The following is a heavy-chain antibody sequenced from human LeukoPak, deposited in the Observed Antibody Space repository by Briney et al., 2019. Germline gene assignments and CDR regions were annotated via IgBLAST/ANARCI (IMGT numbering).Heavy chain of an antibody. CDR2: ISYSGNT. Sequence: KSSETLSLTCTVSGGSISSYYWSWIRQPPGKGLEWIGYISYSGNTNYNPSLKSRVTISVDTSKNQFSLKLSSVTAADTAVYYCARVTGGADFDYWGQGTLVTVSS. V-gene: IGHV4-59*01. D-gene: IGHD3-10*01. CDR3: ARVTGGADFDY. CDR1: GGSISSYY. J-gene: IGHJ4*02.